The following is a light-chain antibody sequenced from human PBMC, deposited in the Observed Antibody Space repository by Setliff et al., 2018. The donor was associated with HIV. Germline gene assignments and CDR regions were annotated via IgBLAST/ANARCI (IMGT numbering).Light chain of an antibody. V-gene: IGLV2-14*03. CDR3: SSYTSTSTLLV. CDR2: DVS. J-gene: IGLJ1*01. Sequence: QSALTQPASVSGSPGQSITISCTGTSSDVGGYTYVSWYQQHPGKAPKLRIYDVSNRPSGVSNRFSGSKSGNTASLNISGLQAEDEADYYCSSYTSTSTLLVFGTGTKVTVL. CDR1: SSDVGGYTY.